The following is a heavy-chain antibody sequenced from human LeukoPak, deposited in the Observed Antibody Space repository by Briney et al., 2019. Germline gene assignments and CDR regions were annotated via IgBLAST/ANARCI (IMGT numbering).Heavy chain of an antibody. Sequence: SKTLSLTCAVSGASVSGNYWSWIRQSPERGLEWIGHLLDDGVTDYNPSLKSRVTILSDTSKNQFSLRLTSVTAADTAIYYCAKFSRWIPFKFWGQGTLVTVSS. D-gene: IGHD5-18*01. CDR1: GASVSGNY. CDR2: LLDDGVT. V-gene: IGHV4-59*02. J-gene: IGHJ1*01. CDR3: AKFSRWIPFKF.